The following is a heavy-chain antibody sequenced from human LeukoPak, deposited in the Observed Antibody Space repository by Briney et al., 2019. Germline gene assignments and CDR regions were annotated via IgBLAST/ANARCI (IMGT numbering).Heavy chain of an antibody. Sequence: SETLSLTCAVYGGSFSPYYWSWIRQSPDKGLEWIGEINHSRGTNYNPSLKSRVTISVDTSKNQFSLKLSSVTAADTAVYYCARVPLGLTYYYMDVWGKGTTVTVSS. J-gene: IGHJ6*03. CDR1: GGSFSPYY. CDR3: ARVPLGLTYYYMDV. CDR2: INHSRGT. V-gene: IGHV4-34*01.